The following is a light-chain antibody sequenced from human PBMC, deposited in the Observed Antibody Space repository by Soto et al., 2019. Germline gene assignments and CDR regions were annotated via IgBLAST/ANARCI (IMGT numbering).Light chain of an antibody. V-gene: IGLV7-46*01. J-gene: IGLJ3*02. CDR1: TGAVTSGHY. CDR2: DTS. Sequence: QSVLTQPPSVSGAPGGTVTLTCGSSTGAVTSGHYPYWFQQKPGQVPRTLIYDTSNKHSWTPARFSGSLLGGKAALTLSGAQPEDDAEYYCVLSYSGARARVFGGGTKLTVL. CDR3: VLSYSGARARV.